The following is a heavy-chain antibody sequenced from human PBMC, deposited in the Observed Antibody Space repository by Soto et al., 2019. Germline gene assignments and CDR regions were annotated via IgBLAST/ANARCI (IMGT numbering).Heavy chain of an antibody. D-gene: IGHD3-9*01. J-gene: IGHJ6*02. V-gene: IGHV4-61*08. CDR3: ARVYYDILTGYYWGPPPDYYYGMDV. CDR2: IYYSGST. Sequence: SETLSLTCTVSGGSISSGGYYWSWIRQHPGKGLEWIGYIYYSGSTYYNPSLKSRVTISVDTSKNQFSLKLSSVTAADTAVYYCARVYYDILTGYYWGPPPDYYYGMDVWGQGTTVTVSS. CDR1: GGSISSGGYY.